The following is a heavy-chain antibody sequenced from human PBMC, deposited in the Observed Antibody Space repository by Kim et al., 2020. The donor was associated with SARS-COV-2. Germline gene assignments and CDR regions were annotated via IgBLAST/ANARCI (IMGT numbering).Heavy chain of an antibody. V-gene: IGHV3-48*02. CDR1: GFTFSSYS. Sequence: GGSLRLSCAASGFTFSSYSMNWVRQAPGKGLEWVSYISSSSSTIYYADSVKGRFTISRDNAKNSLYLQMNSLRDEDTAVYYCARDKWDYGWYYYGMDVWGQGTTVTVSS. CDR3: ARDKWDYGWYYYGMDV. D-gene: IGHD3-10*01. J-gene: IGHJ6*02. CDR2: ISSSSSTI.